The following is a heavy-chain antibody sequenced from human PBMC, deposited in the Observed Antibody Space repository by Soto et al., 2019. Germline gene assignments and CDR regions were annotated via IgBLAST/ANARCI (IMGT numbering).Heavy chain of an antibody. J-gene: IGHJ6*02. Sequence: QGQLVQSGAEVKKPGASVKVSCTASGYTFDNFGINWVRQAPGQGLEWMGWINAHNGNTQYAQSLQRRVTMTTDTSTSTAYMQLRSLSSDDTAVYYCARARMTYHYGMDIWGQGTTVTASS. V-gene: IGHV1-18*04. CDR2: INAHNGNT. CDR3: ARARMTYHYGMDI. CDR1: GYTFDNFG. D-gene: IGHD2-15*01.